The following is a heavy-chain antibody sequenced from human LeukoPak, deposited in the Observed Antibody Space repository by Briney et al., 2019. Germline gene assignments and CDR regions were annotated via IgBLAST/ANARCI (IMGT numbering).Heavy chain of an antibody. CDR1: GYTFTGYY. D-gene: IGHD2-2*01. CDR3: ARFDSNSDIVVVPAAVFDY. J-gene: IGHJ4*02. V-gene: IGHV1-2*02. Sequence: ASVKVSCKASGYTFTGYYMHWVRQAPGQGREWMGWINPNSGGTNYAQKFQGRVTMTRDTSISTAYMELSRLRSDDKAVYYCARFDSNSDIVVVPAAVFDYWGQGTLVTVSS. CDR2: INPNSGGT.